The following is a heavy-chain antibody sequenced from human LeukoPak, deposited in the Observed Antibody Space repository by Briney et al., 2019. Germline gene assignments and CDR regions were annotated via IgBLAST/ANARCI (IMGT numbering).Heavy chain of an antibody. D-gene: IGHD5-18*01. CDR3: ARVETAMMRV. CDR2: VSHSAST. CDR1: GFSLSGGHF. J-gene: IGHJ4*02. Sequence: KTSETLSLTCSVSGFSLSGGHFWGWIRQSPGKGLEWIGSVSHSASTYYNPSLKSRVTMSVDTSKNQFSLKLKSVTAADTAVYYCARVETAMMRVWGQGILVTVSA. V-gene: IGHV4-38-2*02.